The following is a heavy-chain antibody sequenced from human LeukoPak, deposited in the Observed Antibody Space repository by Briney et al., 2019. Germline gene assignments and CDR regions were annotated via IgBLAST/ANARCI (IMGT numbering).Heavy chain of an antibody. D-gene: IGHD5-18*01. Sequence: GGSLRLSCAASGFTFSSYSMNWVRQAPGKGLEWVSSISSSSSYIYYADSVKGRFTISRDNAKNSLYPQMNSLRAEDTAVYYCARDHGYSYGYGDWFDPWGQGTLVTVSS. J-gene: IGHJ5*02. V-gene: IGHV3-21*01. CDR1: GFTFSSYS. CDR3: ARDHGYSYGYGDWFDP. CDR2: ISSSSSYI.